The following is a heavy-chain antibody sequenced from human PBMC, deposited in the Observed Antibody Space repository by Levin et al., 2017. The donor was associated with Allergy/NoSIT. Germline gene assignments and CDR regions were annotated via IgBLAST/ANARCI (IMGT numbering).Heavy chain of an antibody. V-gene: IGHV3-74*01. J-gene: IGHJ4*02. CDR2: INRDGSST. CDR1: GFTFTNYW. CDR3: VRLPYSYDSSGYYNY. D-gene: IGHD3-22*01. Sequence: PGESLKISCAASGFTFTNYWMHWVRQAPGKGPMWVSRINRDGSSTSYADSVEGRFTISRDNAKDTLYLQMNSLRAEDTAVYYCVRLPYSYDSSGYYNYWGQGTLVTVSS.